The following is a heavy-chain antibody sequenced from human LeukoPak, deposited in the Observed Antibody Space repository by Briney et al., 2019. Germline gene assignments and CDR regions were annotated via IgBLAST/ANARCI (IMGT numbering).Heavy chain of an antibody. CDR3: ARCHIVVVVADYYYGMDV. Sequence: ASVKVSCKASGYTFTSYGLSWVRQAPGQGLERMGWISAYNGNTNYAQKLQGRVTMTTDTSTSTAYMELRSLRSDDTAVYYCARCHIVVVVADYYYGMDVWGQGTTVTVSS. J-gene: IGHJ6*02. D-gene: IGHD2-15*01. CDR2: ISAYNGNT. V-gene: IGHV1-18*01. CDR1: GYTFTSYG.